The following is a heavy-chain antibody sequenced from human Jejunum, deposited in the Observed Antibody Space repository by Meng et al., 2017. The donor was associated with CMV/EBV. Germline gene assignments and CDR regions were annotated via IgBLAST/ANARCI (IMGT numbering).Heavy chain of an antibody. D-gene: IGHD6-19*01. Sequence: REAGHGLVMPSKSLSVICTASGASLSSGDFCWRWNRSPPGMGLEWIGYIDTRGSTSSHPSIASLVTVSMDTSKNQFSLKRTSVTAADTAVYYCASGFSSGWYYFHYWGQGTLVTVSS. J-gene: IGHJ4*02. CDR2: IDTRGST. CDR1: GASLSSGDFC. V-gene: IGHV4-30-4*01. CDR3: ASGFSSGWYYFHY.